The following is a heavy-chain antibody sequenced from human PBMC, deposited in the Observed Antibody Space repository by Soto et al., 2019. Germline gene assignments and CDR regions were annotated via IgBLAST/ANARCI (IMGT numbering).Heavy chain of an antibody. CDR2: ISASGGLK. Sequence: EVQLSESGGDLRQPGGSLRLSCAASGFTFTNYAMTWVRQTPGKGLEWVSGISASGGLKYYADSVRGRFTVSRDNSKNIPFLQMDKLGGEDTALYFRAREGGAPSGRPGPWGQGTQVTVSS. CDR3: AREGGAPSGRPGP. D-gene: IGHD1-26*01. CDR1: GFTFTNYA. J-gene: IGHJ5*02. V-gene: IGHV3-23*01.